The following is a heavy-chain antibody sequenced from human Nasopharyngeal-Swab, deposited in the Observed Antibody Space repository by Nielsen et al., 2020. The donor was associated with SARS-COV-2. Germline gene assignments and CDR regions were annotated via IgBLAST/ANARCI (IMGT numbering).Heavy chain of an antibody. D-gene: IGHD2-15*01. J-gene: IGHJ3*02. CDR1: GFSLSTSGIC. V-gene: IGHV2-70*01. CDR2: IDWGDDK. CDR3: ARSGDCSGGRCNDAFDI. Sequence: SGPTLVKPTQTLTLTCTFSGFSLSTSGICVNWIRQPPGKALEWLALIDWGDDKYYSTSLKTRLTISKDSSKDEVVLTMTNMDPVDTATYYCARSGDCSGGRCNDAFDIWGQGTMVTVSS.